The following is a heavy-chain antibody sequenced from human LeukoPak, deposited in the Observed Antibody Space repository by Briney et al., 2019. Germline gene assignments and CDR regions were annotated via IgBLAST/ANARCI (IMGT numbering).Heavy chain of an antibody. V-gene: IGHV5-51*01. D-gene: IGHD3-22*01. CDR3: ARVYYDSSGYYYEAFDY. CDR2: IYPGDSDT. J-gene: IGHJ4*02. Sequence: PGESLKISCKGSGYKFTTYWIGWVRQMPGKGLEWMGIIYPGDSDTRYSPSFQGQVTISADKSISTAYLQWSSLKASDTAMYYCARVYYDSSGYYYEAFDYWGQGTLVTVSS. CDR1: GYKFTTYW.